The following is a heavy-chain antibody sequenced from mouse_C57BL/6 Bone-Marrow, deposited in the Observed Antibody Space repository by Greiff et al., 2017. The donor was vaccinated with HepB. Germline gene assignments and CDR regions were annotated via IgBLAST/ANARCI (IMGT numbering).Heavy chain of an antibody. J-gene: IGHJ4*01. Sequence: QVTLKESGAELVRPGTSVKVSCKASGYAFTNYLIEWVKQRPGQGLEWIGVINPGSGGTNYNEKFKGKATLTADKSSSTAYMQLSSLTSEDSAVYFCARSTITTVAMDYWGQGTSVTVSS. CDR1: GYAFTNYL. CDR3: ARSTITTVAMDY. V-gene: IGHV1-54*01. CDR2: INPGSGGT. D-gene: IGHD1-1*01.